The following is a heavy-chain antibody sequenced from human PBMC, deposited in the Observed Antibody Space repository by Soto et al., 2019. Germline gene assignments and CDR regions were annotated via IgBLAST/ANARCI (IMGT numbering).Heavy chain of an antibody. V-gene: IGHV4-30-2*01. CDR2: IYHSGST. CDR1: GGSISSGGYS. J-gene: IGHJ4*02. D-gene: IGHD5-12*01. Sequence: SETLSLTFAVSGGSISSGGYSWSWIRQPPGKGLEWIGYIYHSGSTYYNPSLKSRVTISVDRSKNQFSLKLSSVTAADTAVYYCAAGGGLPRYYWGQGTLVTVSS. CDR3: AAGGGLPRYY.